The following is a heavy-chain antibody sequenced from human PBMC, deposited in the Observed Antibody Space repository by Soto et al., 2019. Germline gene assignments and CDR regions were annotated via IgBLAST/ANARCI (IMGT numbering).Heavy chain of an antibody. V-gene: IGHV5-51*01. Sequence: PGESLKISCKGSGYSFTSYWIGWVRQMPGKGLEWMGIIYPGDSDTRYSPSFQGQVTISADKSISTAYLQWSSLKASDTAMYYCARAITGTTQARNYYYYGMDVWGQGTTVTVSS. D-gene: IGHD1-7*01. CDR2: IYPGDSDT. CDR3: ARAITGTTQARNYYYYGMDV. J-gene: IGHJ6*02. CDR1: GYSFTSYW.